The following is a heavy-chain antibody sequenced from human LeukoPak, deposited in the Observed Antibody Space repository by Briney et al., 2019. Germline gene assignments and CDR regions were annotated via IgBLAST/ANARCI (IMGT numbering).Heavy chain of an antibody. CDR3: VRDLT. CDR1: GVTFSSFW. J-gene: IGHJ5*02. Sequence: GGSLRLSCAASGVTFSSFWMSWVRQAPGKGPEWVSVIYSDANTYYADSVKGRFTISRDNSKNTLYLQMNNLRAEDTAVYYCVRDLTWGQGTLVTVSS. V-gene: IGHV3-53*01. CDR2: IYSDANT.